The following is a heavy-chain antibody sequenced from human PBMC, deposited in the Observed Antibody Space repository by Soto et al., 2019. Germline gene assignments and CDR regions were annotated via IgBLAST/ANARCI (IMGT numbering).Heavy chain of an antibody. CDR1: GGSINSGDYY. CDR2: IYDSGST. Sequence: LSLTCTVSGGSINSGDYYWSWIRQPPGKGLEWTGYIYDSGSTYYNPSLKSRVTMSVDTSKNEFSLKLSSVTAADTAVYYCARSGAPAASYYYAMDVWGQGTTVTVSS. V-gene: IGHV4-30-4*01. CDR3: ARSGAPAASYYYAMDV. D-gene: IGHD2-2*01. J-gene: IGHJ6*02.